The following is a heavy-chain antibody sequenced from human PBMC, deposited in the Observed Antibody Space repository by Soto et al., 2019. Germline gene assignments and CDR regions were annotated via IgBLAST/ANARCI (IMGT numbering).Heavy chain of an antibody. V-gene: IGHV3-48*04. CDR1: GFTFTNAW. Sequence: GGSLRLSCAASGFTFTNAWMNWVRQAPGKGLEWVSYISSSGDIIYYADSVKGRFTISRDNAKNSLYLQMNSLRAEDTAVYYCARVGNPLDYWGQGTLVTVSS. J-gene: IGHJ4*02. CDR2: ISSSGDII. D-gene: IGHD1-1*01. CDR3: ARVGNPLDY.